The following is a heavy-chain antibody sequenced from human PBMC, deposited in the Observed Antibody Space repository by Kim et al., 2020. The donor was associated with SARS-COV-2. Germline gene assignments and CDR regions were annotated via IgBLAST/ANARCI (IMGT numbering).Heavy chain of an antibody. J-gene: IGHJ4*02. V-gene: IGHV3-23*03. CDR3: AKAVSYYYDSSGSHFDY. Sequence: VTGRLTISRDNSQNTLYLPMNSRRAEDTAVYYCAKAVSYYYDSSGSHFDYWGQGTLVTVSS. D-gene: IGHD3-22*01.